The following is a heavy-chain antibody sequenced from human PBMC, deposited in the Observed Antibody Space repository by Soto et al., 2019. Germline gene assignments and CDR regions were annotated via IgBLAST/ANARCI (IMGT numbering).Heavy chain of an antibody. Sequence: AGGSLRLSCAGSGFTFGDSYMGWIRQAPGKGLEWLSYISPGSRYPAYADSVKGRFTISRDNAKRSLYLQMMSLTAEDTAIYYCVRGGGGGLFDPWGQGTMVTVSS. CDR1: GFTFGDSY. D-gene: IGHD2-15*01. CDR2: ISPGSRYP. J-gene: IGHJ5*02. CDR3: VRGGGGGLFDP. V-gene: IGHV3-11*06.